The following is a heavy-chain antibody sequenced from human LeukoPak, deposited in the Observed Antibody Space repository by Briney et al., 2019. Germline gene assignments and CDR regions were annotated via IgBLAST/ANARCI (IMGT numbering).Heavy chain of an antibody. CDR2: IYYSGST. V-gene: IGHV4-59*01. CDR1: GGSTSSYY. J-gene: IGHJ4*02. CDR3: AREGARYSFDY. Sequence: PSETLSLTCTVSGGSTSSYYWSRIRQPPGKGLEWIGYIYYSGSTNYNPSLKSRVTISVDTSKNQFSLKLSSVTAADTAVYYCAREGARYSFDYWGQGTLVTVSS. D-gene: IGHD3-9*01.